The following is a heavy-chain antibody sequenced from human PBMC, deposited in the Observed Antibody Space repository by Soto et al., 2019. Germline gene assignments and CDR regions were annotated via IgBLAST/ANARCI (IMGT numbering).Heavy chain of an antibody. CDR3: GRASRPWNFDY. V-gene: IGHV4-59*01. CDR1: GGSIGFYY. Sequence: SETLSLTCTVSGGSIGFYYWTWIRQPPGKGLEYIGYIYYSGSTNYNPSLKSRVTISIDTSKSQFSLNLSSVTAADTAVYYCGRASRPWNFDYWGQGTLVTIPS. D-gene: IGHD1-1*01. J-gene: IGHJ4*02. CDR2: IYYSGST.